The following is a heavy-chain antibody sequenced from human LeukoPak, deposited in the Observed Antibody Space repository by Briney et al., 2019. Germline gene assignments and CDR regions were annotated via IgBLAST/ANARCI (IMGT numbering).Heavy chain of an antibody. CDR3: ARDRGTNGINDRGYFDY. CDR1: GGSISSYY. J-gene: IGHJ4*02. Sequence: SETLSLTCTVSGGSISSYYWSWIRQPPGKGLEWIGYIYYSGSTNYNPSLKSRVTISVDTSKNQFSLKLSSVTAEDTAVYYCARDRGTNGINDRGYFDYWGQGTLVTVSS. V-gene: IGHV4-59*01. CDR2: IYYSGST. D-gene: IGHD1-1*01.